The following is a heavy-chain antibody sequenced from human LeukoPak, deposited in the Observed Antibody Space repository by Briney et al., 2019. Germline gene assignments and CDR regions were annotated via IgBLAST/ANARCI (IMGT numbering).Heavy chain of an antibody. Sequence: PGGSLRLSCAASGFNFSSYAMSWVRQAPGKGLEWVSAISGSGGSTYYADSVKGRFTISRDNSKNTLYLQMNSLRAEDTAVYYCAKGTFVYYYYYMDVWGKGTTVTVSS. CDR2: ISGSGGST. CDR1: GFNFSSYA. CDR3: AKGTFVYYYYYMDV. V-gene: IGHV3-23*01. J-gene: IGHJ6*03.